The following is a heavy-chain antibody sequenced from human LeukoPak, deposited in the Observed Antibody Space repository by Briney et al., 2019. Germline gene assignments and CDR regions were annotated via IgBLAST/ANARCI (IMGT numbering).Heavy chain of an antibody. CDR2: INPSGGST. J-gene: IGHJ4*02. CDR1: GYTFTNYY. Sequence: ASVKVSCKASGYTFTNYYIHWVRQAPGQGLECMGIINPSGGSTSYAQKFQGRVAMTRDMSTSTVYMELSSLRSEDTAVYYCTGNYYGSGSYADFDYWGQGTLVTVSS. V-gene: IGHV1-46*01. CDR3: TGNYYGSGSYADFDY. D-gene: IGHD3-10*01.